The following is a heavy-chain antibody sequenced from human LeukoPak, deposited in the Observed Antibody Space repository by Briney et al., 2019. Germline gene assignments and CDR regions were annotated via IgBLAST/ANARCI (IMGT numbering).Heavy chain of an antibody. CDR1: GGSFSGYD. CDR2: INHSAST. D-gene: IGHD3-9*01. CDR3: ARSEGDMRFAY. Sequence: SETLSLTCAVYGGSFSGYDWSWIRQPPGKGLEWIGEINHSASTNHTPSLKSRVTISVATSKTPFSLTLSSVPAAATAVYYCARSEGDMRFAYWGQGTLVTVSS. J-gene: IGHJ4*02. V-gene: IGHV4-34*01.